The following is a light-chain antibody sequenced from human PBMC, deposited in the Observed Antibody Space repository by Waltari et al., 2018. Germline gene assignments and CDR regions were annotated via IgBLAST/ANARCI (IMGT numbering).Light chain of an antibody. V-gene: IGKV3-20*01. J-gene: IGKJ2*01. CDR2: DAS. Sequence: ETELTQPPGTLSLSPGERAALSSRASQSVGSVGINYLAWFQQKAGQAPRLLIYDASSRATGVPDRFSGSGSGTDFTLTISRLEAEDFAVYYCQQYVSSPYTFGQGTKLEIK. CDR3: QQYVSSPYT. CDR1: QSVGSVGINY.